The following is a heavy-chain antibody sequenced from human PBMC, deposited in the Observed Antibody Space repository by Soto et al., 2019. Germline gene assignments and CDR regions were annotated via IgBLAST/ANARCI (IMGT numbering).Heavy chain of an antibody. Sequence: GGSLRLSCAASGFTFSSYAMSWVRQAPGKGLEWVSAISGSGGSTYYADSVKGRFTISRDNSKNTLYLQMNSLRAEDTAVYYCVFVPLNYYGSGSYEYFDYWGQGTLVTVSS. CDR1: GFTFSSYA. CDR3: VFVPLNYYGSGSYEYFDY. D-gene: IGHD3-10*01. J-gene: IGHJ4*02. V-gene: IGHV3-23*01. CDR2: ISGSGGST.